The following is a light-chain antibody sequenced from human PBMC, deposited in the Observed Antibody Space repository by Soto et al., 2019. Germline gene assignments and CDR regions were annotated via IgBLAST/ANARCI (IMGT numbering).Light chain of an antibody. CDR2: GAS. Sequence: EIVLTQSPGTLSLSPGERTTLSCRASQSVSRSYLAWYQQRPGQAPRLLIYGASSRATGIPDRFSGSGSGTDFTLTISRLEPEDFGVYYCQQCGSSPLTFGGGTKVEIK. J-gene: IGKJ4*01. CDR1: QSVSRSY. V-gene: IGKV3-20*01. CDR3: QQCGSSPLT.